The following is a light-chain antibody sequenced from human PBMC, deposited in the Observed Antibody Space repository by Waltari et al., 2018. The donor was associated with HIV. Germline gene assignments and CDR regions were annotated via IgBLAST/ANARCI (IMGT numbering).Light chain of an antibody. J-gene: IGKJ5*01. Sequence: DIVTPSSPLFLAVMPGEPTTISCRSSKSFLTCNGNNYLEWYKQKPGQSPQLLIYLGSNRASGVPYRFSGSGSGTNFTLKISRVEAEDVGIYFCMQPLEIPRTFGQGTRLEI. CDR3: MQPLEIPRT. CDR1: KSFLTCNGNNY. V-gene: IGKV2-28*01. CDR2: LGS.